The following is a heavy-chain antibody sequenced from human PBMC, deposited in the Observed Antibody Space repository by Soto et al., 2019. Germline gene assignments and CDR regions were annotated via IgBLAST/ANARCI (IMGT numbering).Heavy chain of an antibody. CDR1: GYTFTSYY. V-gene: IGHV1-8*01. Sequence: ASLKVSFKASGYTFTSYYSNLLLHSTLQWLELMGWMNPNSGNTGYAQKFQGRVTMTRNTSISTAYMELSSLRSEDTAVYYCARDYNYDYVWGSNRFYYYGMDVWGQGNTVNVSS. CDR2: MNPNSGNT. D-gene: IGHD3-16*01. CDR3: ARDYNYDYVWGSNRFYYYGMDV. J-gene: IGHJ6*01.